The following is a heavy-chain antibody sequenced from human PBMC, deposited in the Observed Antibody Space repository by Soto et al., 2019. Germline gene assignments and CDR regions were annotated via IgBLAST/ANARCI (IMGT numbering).Heavy chain of an antibody. Sequence: QVQLVESGGGVVQPGRSLRLSGAASGFTFSSYGMHWVRQTPGKGLEWVAVIWYDGSNKYYADSVKGRFTISRDNSKNTLYLQRNSLRAEDTAVYFWARAWGSALGFYYYGMYVWGHGTTVTVAS. CDR3: ARAWGSALGFYYYGMYV. D-gene: IGHD6-6*01. J-gene: IGHJ6*02. V-gene: IGHV3-33*01. CDR1: GFTFSSYG. CDR2: IWYDGSNK.